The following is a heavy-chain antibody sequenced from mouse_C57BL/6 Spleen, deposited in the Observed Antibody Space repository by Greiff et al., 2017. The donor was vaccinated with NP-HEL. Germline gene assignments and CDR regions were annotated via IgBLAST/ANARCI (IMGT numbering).Heavy chain of an antibody. CDR1: SYTFTSYW. D-gene: IGHD2-3*01. CDR2: IYPSDSET. V-gene: IGHV1-61*01. Sequence: VQLQQPGAELVRPGSSVKLSCKASSYTFTSYWMDWVKQRPGQGLEWIGNIYPSDSETHYNQKFKDKATLTVDKSSSTAYMQLSSLTSEDSAVYYCARSWLLRAMDYWGQGTSVTVSS. J-gene: IGHJ4*01. CDR3: ARSWLLRAMDY.